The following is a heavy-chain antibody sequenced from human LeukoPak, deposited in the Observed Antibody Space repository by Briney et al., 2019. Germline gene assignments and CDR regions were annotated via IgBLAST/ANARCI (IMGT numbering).Heavy chain of an antibody. CDR2: IIPIFGTA. J-gene: IGHJ3*02. Sequence: GASVKVSCKASGGTFSSYAISWVRQAPGQGLEWMGGIIPIFGTANYAQKFQGRVTITADESTSTAYMELSSLRSGDTAVYYCARGNTWEYCSSTSCYLYAFDIWGQGTMVTVSS. V-gene: IGHV1-69*13. CDR1: GGTFSSYA. CDR3: ARGNTWEYCSSTSCYLYAFDI. D-gene: IGHD2-2*01.